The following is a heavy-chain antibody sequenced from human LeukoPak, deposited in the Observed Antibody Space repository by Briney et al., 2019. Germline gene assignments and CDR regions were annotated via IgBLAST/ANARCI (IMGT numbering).Heavy chain of an antibody. Sequence: ASVKVSCTASGYTFTSYYMHWVRQAPGQGLDWMGTINPSGGGTSYAQKFQGRVTMTRDTSTSTVYMELSSLRSEDTAVYYCARGPYYYDSSGYYYYWGQGTLVTVSS. CDR3: ARGPYYYDSSGYYYY. J-gene: IGHJ4*02. CDR2: INPSGGGT. V-gene: IGHV1-46*01. D-gene: IGHD3-22*01. CDR1: GYTFTSYY.